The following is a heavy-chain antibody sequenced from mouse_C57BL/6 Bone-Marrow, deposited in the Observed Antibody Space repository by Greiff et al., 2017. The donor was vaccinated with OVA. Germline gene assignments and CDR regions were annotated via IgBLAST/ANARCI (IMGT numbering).Heavy chain of an antibody. CDR1: GFTFSSYA. D-gene: IGHD2-1*01. Sequence: EVQLVESGGGLVKPGGSLKLSCAASGFTFSSYAMSWVRQTPEKRLEWVATISDGGSYTYYPDNVKGRFTISRDNAKNNLYLQMSHLKSEDTAMYYCARGLLSSYWGQGTLVTVSA. CDR3: ARGLLSSY. V-gene: IGHV5-4*01. CDR2: ISDGGSYT. J-gene: IGHJ3*01.